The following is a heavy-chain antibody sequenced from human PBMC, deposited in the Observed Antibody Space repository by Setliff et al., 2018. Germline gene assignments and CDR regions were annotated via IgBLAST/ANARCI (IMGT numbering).Heavy chain of an antibody. CDR3: ASGRRDSYNFADWYFDL. CDR2: VSASGSP. CDR1: GASISDYY. V-gene: IGHV4-4*07. D-gene: IGHD1-1*01. Sequence: SETLSLTCTVSGASISDYYWTWIRQPAGKELEWIGRVSASGSPKYIPSLKSRVTMSVDTSKNQFSLRLDSVTAADTAVYYCASGRRDSYNFADWYFDLWGPGTLVTVSS. J-gene: IGHJ2*01.